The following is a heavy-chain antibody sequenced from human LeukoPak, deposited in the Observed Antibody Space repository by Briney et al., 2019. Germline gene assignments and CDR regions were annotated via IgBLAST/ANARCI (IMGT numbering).Heavy chain of an antibody. Sequence: ASVKVSCKASGYTFTGYYLHWVRQAPGQGLEWMGWINPNSGGTNYAQKFQGRVTMGGDTSISTAYMELSRLSSDDTAIYFCAGRPDTAIVPIFDYWGQGTLVTVSS. D-gene: IGHD5-18*01. CDR3: AGRPDTAIVPIFDY. J-gene: IGHJ4*02. CDR1: GYTFTGYY. CDR2: INPNSGGT. V-gene: IGHV1-2*02.